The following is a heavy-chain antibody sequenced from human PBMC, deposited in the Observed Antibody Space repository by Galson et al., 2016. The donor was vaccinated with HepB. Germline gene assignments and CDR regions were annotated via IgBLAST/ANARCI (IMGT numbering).Heavy chain of an antibody. CDR2: VHYSGST. J-gene: IGHJ4*02. V-gene: IGHV4-39*01. CDR1: GGSISSSIYY. Sequence: SETLSLTCSASGGSISSSIYYWGWIRQPPGKGLEWIGSVHYSGSTYYNPSLKSRVTISADTSKNQFSLRLSSVTAADTAVYYCARTCTNSVCLYYFDFWGLGTLVTVSS. D-gene: IGHD2-8*01. CDR3: ARTCTNSVCLYYFDF.